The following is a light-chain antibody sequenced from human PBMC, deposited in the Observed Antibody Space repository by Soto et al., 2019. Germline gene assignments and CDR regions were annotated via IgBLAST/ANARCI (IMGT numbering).Light chain of an antibody. CDR1: RYISNS. J-gene: IGKJ4*01. CDR3: QQTFRVPLT. Sequence: DIQMTQSASSLSASVGDTVTVTCRASRYISNSLNWYQQKPGEAPKLLMYAASSLQSGVPSRFSGSGSGTDFTLTISSLQPEDFATYYCQQTFRVPLTFGGGSKLEV. V-gene: IGKV1-39*01. CDR2: AAS.